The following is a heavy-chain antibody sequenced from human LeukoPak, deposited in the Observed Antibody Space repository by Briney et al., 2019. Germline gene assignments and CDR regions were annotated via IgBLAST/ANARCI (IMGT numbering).Heavy chain of an antibody. J-gene: IGHJ5*02. CDR1: GYSISSGYY. D-gene: IGHD3-3*01. V-gene: IGHV4-38-2*02. Sequence: SETLSLTCTVSGYSISSGYYWGWIRQPPGKGLEWIGSIYHSGSTYYNPSLKSRVTISLDTSKNQFSLKLSSVTAADTAVYYCAGGGNCDFWSGPRDFDPWGQGTLVTVSS. CDR3: AGGGNCDFWSGPRDFDP. CDR2: IYHSGST.